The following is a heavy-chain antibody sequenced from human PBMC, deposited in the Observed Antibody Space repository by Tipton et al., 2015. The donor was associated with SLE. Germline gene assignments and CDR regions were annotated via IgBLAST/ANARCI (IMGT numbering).Heavy chain of an antibody. CDR1: GFSFSGYW. Sequence: SLRLSCAASGFSFSGYWMHWVRQAPGKGLVWVAFIEYDGSKRYYSDSVKGRFTISRDNSNSTLSVLMNSLRVEDTALYYCTRHMIPGNTWSNFDFWGQGTLVTVSS. D-gene: IGHD6-13*01. J-gene: IGHJ4*02. CDR2: IEYDGSKR. CDR3: TRHMIPGNTWSNFDF. V-gene: IGHV3-30-3*01.